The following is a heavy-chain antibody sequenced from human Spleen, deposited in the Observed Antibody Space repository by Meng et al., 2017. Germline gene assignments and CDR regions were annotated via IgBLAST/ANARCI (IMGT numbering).Heavy chain of an antibody. J-gene: IGHJ4*02. CDR2: INHSGSN. CDR3: ARGPTTMAHDFDY. V-gene: IGHV4-34*01. D-gene: IGHD4-11*01. CDR1: GGSFIDYY. Sequence: QVQLQQWGGGLLKASETLSLTCVVSGGSFIDYYWSWIRQPPGKGLEWIGEINHSGSNNYNPSLESRATISVDTSQNNLSLKLSSVTAADSAVYYCARGPTTMAHDFDYWGQGTLVTVSS.